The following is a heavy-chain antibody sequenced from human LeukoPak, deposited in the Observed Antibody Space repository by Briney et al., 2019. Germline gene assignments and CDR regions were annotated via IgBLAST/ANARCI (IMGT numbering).Heavy chain of an antibody. Sequence: RGSLRLSCAASGFSVSSNYMTWVRQAPGKGLEWVSVIYSGGTTYYADSVKGRFTISRDNSKNTLYLQMNSLRAEDTAVYYCARALDAFDVWGQGTMVTVSS. CDR3: ARALDAFDV. V-gene: IGHV3-53*01. J-gene: IGHJ3*01. CDR2: IYSGGTT. CDR1: GFSVSSNY.